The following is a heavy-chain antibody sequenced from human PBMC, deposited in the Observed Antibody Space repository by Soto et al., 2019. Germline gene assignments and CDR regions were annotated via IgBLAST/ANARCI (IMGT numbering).Heavy chain of an antibody. CDR2: LSDSGGSI. J-gene: IGHJ4*02. CDR3: AKVSSSWYAGFFDL. CDR1: GFTFSRHA. D-gene: IGHD6-13*01. Sequence: GGSLRLSCTASGFTFSRHAMTWVRQAPGKGLEWVSGLSDSGGSIYYADSVKGRFTISRDNSMNTLYLQMNTLRAEDTAVYYCAKVSSSWYAGFFDLWGQGTLVTV. V-gene: IGHV3-23*01.